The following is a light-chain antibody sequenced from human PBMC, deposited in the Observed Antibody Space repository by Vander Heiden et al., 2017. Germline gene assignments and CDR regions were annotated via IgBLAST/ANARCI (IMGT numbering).Light chain of an antibody. V-gene: IGKV3-20*01. CDR3: QQYGSSAIFT. CDR2: GAS. J-gene: IGKJ3*01. Sequence: ELVLTQSPGPLSLSPGERATLSCRASQSVSSSYLAWYQQKPGQAPRLLIYGASSRATGIPDRFSGSGSGTDFTLTISRLEPEDFAVYYCQQYGSSAIFTFGHGTKVDIK. CDR1: QSVSSSY.